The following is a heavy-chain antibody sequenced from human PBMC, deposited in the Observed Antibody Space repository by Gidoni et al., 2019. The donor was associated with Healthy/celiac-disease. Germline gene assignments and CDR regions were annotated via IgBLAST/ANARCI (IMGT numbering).Heavy chain of an antibody. V-gene: IGHV3-30*18. CDR2: ISYDGSNK. CDR1: GFTFSSYG. D-gene: IGHD2-15*01. J-gene: IGHJ1*01. CDR3: AKDGGGEAEYFQH. Sequence: QVHLVESGGGVVQPGRSLRLSCAASGFTFSSYGMHWVRQAPGKGLEWVAVISYDGSNKYYADSVKGRFTISRDNSKNTLYLQMNSLRAEDTAVYYCAKDGGGEAEYFQHWGQGTLVTVSS.